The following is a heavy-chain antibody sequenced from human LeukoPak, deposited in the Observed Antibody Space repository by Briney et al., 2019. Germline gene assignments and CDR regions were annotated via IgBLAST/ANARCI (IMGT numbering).Heavy chain of an antibody. Sequence: SETLSLTCTVSGGSISSGDYYWSWIRQPPGKGLEWIGYIYHSGITYYNPSLQSRVTISVDRSKNQFSLKLSSVTAADTAAYYCARAYDIYSDAFDIWGQGTMVTVSS. CDR3: ARAYDIYSDAFDI. V-gene: IGHV4-30-2*01. CDR2: IYHSGIT. J-gene: IGHJ3*02. CDR1: GGSISSGDYY. D-gene: IGHD3-9*01.